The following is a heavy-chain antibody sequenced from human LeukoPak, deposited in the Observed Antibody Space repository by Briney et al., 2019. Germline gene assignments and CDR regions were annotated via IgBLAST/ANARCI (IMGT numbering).Heavy chain of an antibody. V-gene: IGHV3-30*04. J-gene: IGHJ5*02. D-gene: IGHD4-17*01. CDR2: ISYDGSNK. CDR3: ARDAGETYGDFPNLNWFDP. CDR1: GFTFSSYA. Sequence: PGRSLRLSCAASGFTFSSYAMHWVRQAPGKGLEWVAVISYDGSNKYYADSVKGRFTISRDSSKNTLYLQMNSLRAEDTAVYYCARDAGETYGDFPNLNWFDPWGQGTLVTVSS.